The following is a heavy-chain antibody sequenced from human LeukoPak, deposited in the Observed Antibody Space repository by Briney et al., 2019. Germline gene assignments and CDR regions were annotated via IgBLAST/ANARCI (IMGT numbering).Heavy chain of an antibody. V-gene: IGHV3-15*01. D-gene: IGHD6-19*01. CDR2: IYRGSNSETT. CDR1: GITFSNAW. J-gene: IGHJ4*02. CDR3: TAYSSGSCPF. Sequence: GGSLRLSCAPSGITFSNAWMTWVRQAPGKGRDWVGRIYRGSNSETTEYGAPAKGRITMTRHDSKTTLYLQMNSLNTEDTAVYYCTAYSSGSCPFWGQGTLVTVSS.